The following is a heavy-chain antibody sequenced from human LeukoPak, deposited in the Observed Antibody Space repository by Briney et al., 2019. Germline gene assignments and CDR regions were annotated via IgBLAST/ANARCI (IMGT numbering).Heavy chain of an antibody. CDR2: ISYDESDK. J-gene: IGHJ6*02. CDR3: AKGVVAATNAAYYGMDV. CDR1: GFTFSNYG. D-gene: IGHD2-15*01. Sequence: QPGRSLRLSCAASGFTFSNYGMHWVRQAPGKGPELVAVISYDESDKYYADSVKARFTISRDNSKNTLSLQMNSLRPEDTAVYYCAKGVVAATNAAYYGMDVWGQGTTVTVSS. V-gene: IGHV3-30*18.